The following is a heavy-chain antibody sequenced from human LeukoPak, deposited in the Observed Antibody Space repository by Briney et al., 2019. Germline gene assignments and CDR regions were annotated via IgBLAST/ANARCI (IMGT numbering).Heavy chain of an antibody. CDR2: IKQDGSEK. V-gene: IGHV3-7*03. J-gene: IGHJ4*02. Sequence: GGSLRLSCAASGFTFSNYWMSWVRQAPGKGLEWVANIKQDGSEKYYVDSVKGRFTISRDNAKNSLYLQMNSLRAEDTAVYYCAKRYYYDSSGYRYYFDYWGQGTLVTVSS. CDR3: AKRYYYDSSGYRYYFDY. CDR1: GFTFSNYW. D-gene: IGHD3-22*01.